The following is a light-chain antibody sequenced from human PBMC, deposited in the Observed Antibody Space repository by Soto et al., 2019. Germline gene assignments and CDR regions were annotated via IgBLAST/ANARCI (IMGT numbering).Light chain of an antibody. CDR1: QGISTY. J-gene: IGKJ5*01. Sequence: DIQLTQSPSSLSASVGDRVTSTCRASQGISTYLAWYQQKLGKAPKLLIYAASTLQSGVPSRFSGSGYGTDFTLTISSLQPEDFATYYCLQLNRYPLTFGQGTRLEIK. V-gene: IGKV1-9*01. CDR2: AAS. CDR3: LQLNRYPLT.